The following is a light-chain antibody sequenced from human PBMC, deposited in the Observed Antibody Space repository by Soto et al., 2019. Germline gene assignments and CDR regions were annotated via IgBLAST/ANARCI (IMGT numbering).Light chain of an antibody. CDR1: QSLVRSDGSTY. CDR3: MQASQFPHT. V-gene: IGKV2-24*01. J-gene: IGKJ4*01. CDR2: KTS. Sequence: DIVMTQTPLSSPVTLGQPASISCKSSQSLVRSDGSTYLSWLHQRPGQPPRLLFYKTSNRFSGVPDRFSASGAGTDFTLKISRVEAEDVGLYYCMQASQFPHTFGGGTKVEIK.